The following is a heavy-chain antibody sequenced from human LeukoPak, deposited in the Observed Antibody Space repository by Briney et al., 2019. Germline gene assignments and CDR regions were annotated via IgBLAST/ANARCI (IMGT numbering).Heavy chain of an antibody. D-gene: IGHD3-3*01. CDR2: IYYSGST. CDR1: GGSISSYY. Sequence: PSQTLSLTCTVSGGSISSYYWSWIRQPPGKGLEWIGYIYYSGSTNYNPSLKSRVTISVDTSKNQFSLKLSSVTAADTAVYYCARVTNYDFWSGASYYFDYWGQGTLVTVSS. V-gene: IGHV4-59*01. CDR3: ARVTNYDFWSGASYYFDY. J-gene: IGHJ4*02.